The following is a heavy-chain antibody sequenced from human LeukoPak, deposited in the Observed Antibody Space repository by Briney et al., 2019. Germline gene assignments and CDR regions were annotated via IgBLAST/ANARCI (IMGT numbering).Heavy chain of an antibody. V-gene: IGHV3-21*01. CDR1: GFTFSSHY. Sequence: GGSLRLSCAASGFTFSSHYMNWVRQAPGKGLEWVSSITSSSSDIFYADSVKGRFTISRDNSKNTLYLQMGSLRAEDMAVYYCARGALWFGELLDGDAFDIWGQGTMVTVSS. CDR2: ITSSSSDI. CDR3: ARGALWFGELLDGDAFDI. D-gene: IGHD3-10*01. J-gene: IGHJ3*02.